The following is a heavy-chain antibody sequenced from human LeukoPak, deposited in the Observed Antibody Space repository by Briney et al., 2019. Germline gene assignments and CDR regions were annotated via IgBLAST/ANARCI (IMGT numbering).Heavy chain of an antibody. J-gene: IGHJ6*02. Sequence: EASVKVSCKASGYTFTSYDINWVRQATGQGLEWMGWMNLNSGNKGYAQKFQGRVTMTRNTSISTAYMELSSLRSEDTAVYYCARGSVYYYGSGSRRAYYYYGMDVWGQGTTVTVSS. CDR3: ARGSVYYYGSGSRRAYYYYGMDV. CDR2: MNLNSGNK. CDR1: GYTFTSYD. D-gene: IGHD3-10*01. V-gene: IGHV1-8*01.